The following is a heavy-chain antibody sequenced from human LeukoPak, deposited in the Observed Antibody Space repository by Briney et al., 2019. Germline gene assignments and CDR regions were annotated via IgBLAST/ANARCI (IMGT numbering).Heavy chain of an antibody. D-gene: IGHD6-19*01. CDR2: INHSGST. V-gene: IGHV4-34*01. Sequence: PSETLSLTCAVYGGPFSGYYWSWIRQPPGKGLEWIGEINHSGSTNYDPSLKSRVTISVDTSKNQFSLKLSSVTAADTAVYYCARSSDSSGYYGGGIIDYWGQGTLVTVSS. J-gene: IGHJ4*02. CDR1: GGPFSGYY. CDR3: ARSSDSSGYYGGGIIDY.